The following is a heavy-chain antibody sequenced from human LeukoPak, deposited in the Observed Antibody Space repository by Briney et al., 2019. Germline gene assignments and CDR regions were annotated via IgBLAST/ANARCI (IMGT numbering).Heavy chain of an antibody. J-gene: IGHJ6*03. CDR1: GYSISSGYY. CDR2: IYYSGST. CDR3: ARETSQKGAHYMDV. V-gene: IGHV4-61*01. Sequence: SETLSLTCTVSGYSISSGYYWSWIRQPPGKGLEWIGYIYYSGSTNYNPSLKSRVTISVDTSKNQFSLKLSSVTAADTAVYYCARETSQKGAHYMDVWGKGTTVTISS. D-gene: IGHD3-16*01.